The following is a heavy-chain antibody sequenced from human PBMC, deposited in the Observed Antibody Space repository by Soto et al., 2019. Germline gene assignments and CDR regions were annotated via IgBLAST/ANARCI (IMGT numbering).Heavy chain of an antibody. CDR2: IVVGSGNT. CDR3: AANTPTTVTTSYYYYGMDV. Sequence: SVELCCKASGFTFTISAVHWVRQARGQRLEWIGWIVVGSGNTNYAQKFQERVTITRDMSTSTAYMELSSLRSEDTAVYYCAANTPTTVTTSYYYYGMDVWGQGTTVTVSS. V-gene: IGHV1-58*01. CDR1: GFTFTISA. D-gene: IGHD4-17*01. J-gene: IGHJ6*02.